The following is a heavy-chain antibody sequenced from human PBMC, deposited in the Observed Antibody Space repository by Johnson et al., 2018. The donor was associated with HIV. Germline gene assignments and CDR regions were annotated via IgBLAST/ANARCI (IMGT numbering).Heavy chain of an antibody. Sequence: VQVVESGGGVVQPGRSLRLSCAASGFTFSKYGMHWVRQAPNKGLEWVAFIWYDGSKATYADSVNGRFTVSRDNSKDTLYLQMSSLRLEDTGVYYCAKVLVGAKALHVWGQGTTVSVSS. V-gene: IGHV3-30*02. CDR1: GFTFSKYG. CDR2: IWYDGSKA. D-gene: IGHD1-26*01. J-gene: IGHJ3*01. CDR3: AKVLVGAKALHV.